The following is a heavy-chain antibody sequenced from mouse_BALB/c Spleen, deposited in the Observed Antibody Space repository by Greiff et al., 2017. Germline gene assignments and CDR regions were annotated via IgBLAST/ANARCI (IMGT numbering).Heavy chain of an antibody. J-gene: IGHJ3*01. CDR3: ARDGDRDWFAY. V-gene: IGHV5-17*02. CDR1: GFTFSSFG. CDR2: ISSGSSTI. D-gene: IGHD2-13*01. Sequence: EVKLVESGGGLVQPGGSRKLSCAASGFTFSSFGMHWVRQAPEKGLEWVAYISSGSSTIYYADTVKGRFTISRDNPKNTLFLQMTSLRSEDTAMYYCARDGDRDWFAYWGQGTLVTVSA.